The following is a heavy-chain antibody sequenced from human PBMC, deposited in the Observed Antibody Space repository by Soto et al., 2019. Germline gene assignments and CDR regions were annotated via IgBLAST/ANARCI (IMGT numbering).Heavy chain of an antibody. D-gene: IGHD2-15*01. Sequence: GGSLRLSGSASGFIFSESTIYWDRQVPGKGLEAISAVSTSGRSTYYADSVKDRCAISRDNSKNTRFLQMGSLRPEDTAIYYCVKQAPGLDRVAFDYWGQGTQVTVSS. CDR1: GFIFSEST. CDR2: VSTSGRST. V-gene: IGHV3-64D*06. CDR3: VKQAPGLDRVAFDY. J-gene: IGHJ4*02.